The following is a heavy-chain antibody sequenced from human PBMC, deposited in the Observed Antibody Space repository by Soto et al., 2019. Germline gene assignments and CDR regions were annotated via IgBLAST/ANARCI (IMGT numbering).Heavy chain of an antibody. CDR1: GGTISNYF. CDR3: ARRPHLLYHVPFDD. J-gene: IGHJ4*02. D-gene: IGHD2-8*01. CDR2: ISNSGGT. Sequence: SETLSLTCTVSGGTISNYFWSWVRQPPGKGLEWIAYISNSGGTNYNPSLKSRVTISVDTSNNQFSLRLSSVTAADTAVYYCARRPHLLYHVPFDDWGQGALVTVSS. V-gene: IGHV4-59*08.